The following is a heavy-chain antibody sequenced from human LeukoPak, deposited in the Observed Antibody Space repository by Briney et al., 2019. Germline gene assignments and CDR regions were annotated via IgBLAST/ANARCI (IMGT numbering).Heavy chain of an antibody. CDR3: ARGRSDSGSYWGDYFDY. CDR1: GGSISSYY. V-gene: IGHV4-59*12. Sequence: SETLSLTCTVSGGSISSYYWSWIRQPPGKGLEWIGYIYYSGSTNYNPSLKSRVTISVDTSKNQFSLKLSSVTAADTAVYYCARGRSDSGSYWGDYFDYWGQGTLVTVSS. CDR2: IYYSGST. D-gene: IGHD1-26*01. J-gene: IGHJ4*02.